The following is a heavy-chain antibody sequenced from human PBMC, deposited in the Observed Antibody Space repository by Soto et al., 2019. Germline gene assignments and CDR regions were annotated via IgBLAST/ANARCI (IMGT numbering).Heavy chain of an antibody. CDR3: ARWEQWPLDYFDY. D-gene: IGHD6-19*01. Sequence: GASVKVSCKASGYTFGAYGISWVRQAPGQGLEWMGWISVYNGNTNYAQKFQGRVAMTIDTSKNQFSLKLSSVSAADTAVYYCARWEQWPLDYFDYWGQGTLVTVSS. CDR2: ISVYNGNT. V-gene: IGHV1-18*04. CDR1: GYTFGAYG. J-gene: IGHJ4*02.